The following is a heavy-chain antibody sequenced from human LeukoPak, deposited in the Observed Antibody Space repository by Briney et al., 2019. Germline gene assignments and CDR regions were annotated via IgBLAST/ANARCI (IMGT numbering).Heavy chain of an antibody. J-gene: IGHJ4*02. CDR3: ARDLAIAVAAHFDY. V-gene: IGHV3-30*04. D-gene: IGHD6-19*01. CDR2: ISYDGSNK. Sequence: SCKASGYTFTSYAMHWVRQAPGKGLEWVAVISYDGSNKYYADSVKGRFTISRDNSKNTLYLQMNSLRAEDTAVYYCARDLAIAVAAHFDYWGQGTLVTVSS. CDR1: GYTFTSYA.